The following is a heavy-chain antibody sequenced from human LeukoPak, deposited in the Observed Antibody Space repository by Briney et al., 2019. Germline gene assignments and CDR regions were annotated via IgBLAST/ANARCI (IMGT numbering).Heavy chain of an antibody. J-gene: IGHJ4*02. CDR2: IYYSGST. CDR1: GGSISSSSYY. V-gene: IGHV4-39*07. D-gene: IGHD2-15*01. CDR3: ARYGVVVLVFDY. Sequence: PSETLSLTCTVSGGSISSSSYYWGWIRQLPGKGLEWIGSIYYSGSTYYDPSLKSRVTISVDTSKNQFSLKLSSVTAADTAVYYCARYGVVVLVFDYWGQGTLVTVSS.